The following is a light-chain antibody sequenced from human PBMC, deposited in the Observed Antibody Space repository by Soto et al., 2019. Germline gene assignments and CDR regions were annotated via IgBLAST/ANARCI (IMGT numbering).Light chain of an antibody. CDR1: QDISNY. CDR3: QQSDSLPIT. Sequence: DIQMTQSPSSLSASVGDRVTITCRASQDISNYLNGYQQRPGKAPKLLIYDASNLERGVPSRFGGTRSGTHFTSAITSLQPEDVATYYGQQSDSLPITFGRGTRLES. CDR2: DAS. J-gene: IGKJ5*01. V-gene: IGKV1-33*01.